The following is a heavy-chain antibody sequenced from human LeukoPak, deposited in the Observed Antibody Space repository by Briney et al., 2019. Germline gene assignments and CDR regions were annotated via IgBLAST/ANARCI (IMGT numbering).Heavy chain of an antibody. J-gene: IGHJ4*02. V-gene: IGHV4-31*03. CDR1: GGSISSGGYY. Sequence: SQTLSLTCTVSGGSISSGGYYWSWIRQHPGKGLEWIGYIYYSGSTYYNPSLESRVTISLDTSKNQFSLKLSSVTAADTAVYYCASGYTSNWYCFDYWGQGTLVTVSS. D-gene: IGHD6-13*01. CDR3: ASGYTSNWYCFDY. CDR2: IYYSGST.